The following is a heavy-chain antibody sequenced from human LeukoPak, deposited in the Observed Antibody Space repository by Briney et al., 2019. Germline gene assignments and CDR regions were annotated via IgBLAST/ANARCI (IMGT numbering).Heavy chain of an antibody. V-gene: IGHV3-21*01. CDR2: ISSSSSYI. Sequence: GGSLRLSCAASGFTFSSYSMNWVRQAPGKGLEWVSSISSSSSYIYYADSVKGRFTISRDNAKNSLYLQMNSLRAEDTAVYYCARATIVVVIPDHWGQGPLVTVSS. D-gene: IGHD3-22*01. CDR3: ARATIVVVIPDH. CDR1: GFTFSSYS. J-gene: IGHJ4*02.